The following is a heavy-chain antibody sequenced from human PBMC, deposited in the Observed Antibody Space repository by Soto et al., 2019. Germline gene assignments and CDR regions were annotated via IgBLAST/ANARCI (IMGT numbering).Heavy chain of an antibody. Sequence: QVQLVQSGAEVKKPGASVKVSCKASGYTFTSYATHWVRQAPGQRLEWMGWINAGNGNTKYSQKFQGRVTITRDTSASTAYMELSSMRSEDTAVYYCAREEVVGYCSSTSCRKSFDPWGQGTLVTVSS. CDR3: AREEVVGYCSSTSCRKSFDP. J-gene: IGHJ5*02. CDR2: INAGNGNT. CDR1: GYTFTSYA. V-gene: IGHV1-3*01. D-gene: IGHD2-2*03.